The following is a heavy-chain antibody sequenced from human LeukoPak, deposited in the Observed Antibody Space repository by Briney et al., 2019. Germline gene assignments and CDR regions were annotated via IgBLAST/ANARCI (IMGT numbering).Heavy chain of an antibody. Sequence: ASVKVSCKASGGTFSSYAISWGRQAPRQGLEWMGGIIPIFGTANYAQKFQGRVTITADESTSTAYMELSSLRSEDTAVYYCARANCSGGSCYSEYYEGMDVWGKGTTVTVSS. CDR3: ARANCSGGSCYSEYYEGMDV. CDR1: GGTFSSYA. V-gene: IGHV1-69*13. J-gene: IGHJ6*04. CDR2: IIPIFGTA. D-gene: IGHD2-15*01.